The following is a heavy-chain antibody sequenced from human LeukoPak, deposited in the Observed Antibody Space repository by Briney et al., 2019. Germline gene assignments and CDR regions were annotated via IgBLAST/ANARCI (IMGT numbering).Heavy chain of an antibody. CDR2: LIGSSGAT. D-gene: IGHD5-12*01. V-gene: IGHV3-23*01. CDR1: GFTLSSYA. CDR3: AKGAYDYIEIAYFDY. J-gene: IGHJ4*02. Sequence: PGGSLRLSCAASGFTLSSYAMNWVRQAPGKGLEWVAVLIGSSGATDYADSVKGRFTISRDNSKNTLFLQMNSLRAEDTAIYYCAKGAYDYIEIAYFDYWGQGALVTVSS.